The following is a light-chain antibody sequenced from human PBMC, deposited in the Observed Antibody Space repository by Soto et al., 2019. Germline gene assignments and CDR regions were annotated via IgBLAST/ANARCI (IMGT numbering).Light chain of an antibody. CDR1: QSISSW. J-gene: IGKJ1*01. V-gene: IGKV1-5*01. CDR3: QQSYSTLWT. CDR2: DAS. Sequence: DIQMTQSPSTLSASVGDRVTITCRASQSISSWLAWYQQKPGKAPKLLIYDASTLESGVPSRFSGSRSGTDFTLTISSLQPEDFATYYCQQSYSTLWTFGQGTKVDIK.